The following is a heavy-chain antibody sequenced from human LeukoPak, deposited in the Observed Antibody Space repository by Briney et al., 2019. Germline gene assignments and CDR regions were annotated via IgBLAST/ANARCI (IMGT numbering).Heavy chain of an antibody. CDR1: GGSISSYY. J-gene: IGHJ4*02. D-gene: IGHD6-13*01. Sequence: PSETLSLTCTVSGGSISSYYWSWIRQPPGKGLEWIGYIYYSGSTNYNPSLKSRVTISVDTSKNQFSLKLSSVTAADTAVYYCARVRYSSITGFDYWGQGTLVTVSS. CDR2: IYYSGST. V-gene: IGHV4-59*01. CDR3: ARVRYSSITGFDY.